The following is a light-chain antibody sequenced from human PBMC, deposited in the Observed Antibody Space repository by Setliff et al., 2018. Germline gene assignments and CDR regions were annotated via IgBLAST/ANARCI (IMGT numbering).Light chain of an antibody. J-gene: IGLJ3*02. Sequence: SYELTQPPSVSVSPGQTARITCSGDALPKQYAYWYQQKAGQAPVLVICEDSERPSGIPERFSGSSSGTTVTLTISGVRAEDEADYYCQSGDSSGTYGVFGGGTKVTVL. V-gene: IGLV3-25*03. CDR1: ALPKQY. CDR2: EDS. CDR3: QSGDSSGTYGV.